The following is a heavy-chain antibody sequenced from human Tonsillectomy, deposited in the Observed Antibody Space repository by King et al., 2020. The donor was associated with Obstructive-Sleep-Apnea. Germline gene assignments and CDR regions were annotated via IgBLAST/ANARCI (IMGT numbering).Heavy chain of an antibody. CDR1: VGSFSGYY. Sequence: VQLQQWGAGLLKSSETLSLTFAVYVGSFSGYYWSGIRQPPGKGLEWIGEINHSGSTNYNVSLESRVTVSLDMSKNQFSLKLTPVTAADRAVYYCARGDLAYRYFDLWGRGTVVTVSS. V-gene: IGHV4-34*01. CDR2: INHSGST. CDR3: ARGDLAYRYFDL. J-gene: IGHJ2*01.